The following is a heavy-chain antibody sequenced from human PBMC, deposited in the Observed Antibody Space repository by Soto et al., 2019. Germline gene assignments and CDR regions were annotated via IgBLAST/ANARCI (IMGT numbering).Heavy chain of an antibody. J-gene: IGHJ4*02. CDR3: TREGI. CDR1: GFTFSDYA. CDR2: IASSGTPI. V-gene: IGHV3-48*02. Sequence: GGSLRLSCAASGFTFSDYAMNWVRQVPGKGLEWISQIASSGTPIYYADSVRGRFTISRDNAENSLYLQMNSLRDEDTAVYFCTREGIWGQGTLVTVSS.